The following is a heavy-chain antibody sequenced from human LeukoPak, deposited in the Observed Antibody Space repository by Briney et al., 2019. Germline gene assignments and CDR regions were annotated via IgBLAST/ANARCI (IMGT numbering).Heavy chain of an antibody. CDR2: IYTSGST. J-gene: IGHJ4*02. D-gene: IGHD4-17*01. CDR1: GGSFSGDY. Sequence: SETLSLTCAVYGGSFSGDYWSWIRQPPGKGLEWIGRIYTSGSTNYNPSLKSRVTMSVDTSKNQFSLKLSSVTAADTAVYYCARDRDDDYGDTSYFDYWGQGTLVTVSS. V-gene: IGHV4-59*10. CDR3: ARDRDDDYGDTSYFDY.